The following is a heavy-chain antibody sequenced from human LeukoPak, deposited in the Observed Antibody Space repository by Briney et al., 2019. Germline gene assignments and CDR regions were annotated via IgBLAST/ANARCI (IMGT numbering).Heavy chain of an antibody. CDR1: GGSISSGDYY. D-gene: IGHD6-13*01. CDR2: IYYSGST. J-gene: IGHJ4*02. V-gene: IGHV4-39*07. CDR3: ASHSSSSWYYFDY. Sequence: PSETLSLTCTVSGGSISSGDYYWGWIRQPPGKGLEWIGSIYYSGSTYYNPSLKSRVTISVDTSKNQFSLKLSSVTAADTAVYYCASHSSSSWYYFDYWGQGTLVTVSS.